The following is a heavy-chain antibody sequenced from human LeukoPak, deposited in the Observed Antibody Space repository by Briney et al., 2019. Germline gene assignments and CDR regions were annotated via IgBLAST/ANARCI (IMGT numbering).Heavy chain of an antibody. D-gene: IGHD3-9*01. V-gene: IGHV3-30*01. Sequence: PGRSLRLSCAASGFTFSSYAMHWVRQAPGKGLEWVAVISYDGSNKYYADSVKGRFTISRDNSKNTLYLQMNSLRAEDTAVYCCASLNYDILTGYHQADYWGQGTLVTVSS. CDR2: ISYDGSNK. CDR1: GFTFSSYA. J-gene: IGHJ4*02. CDR3: ASLNYDILTGYHQADY.